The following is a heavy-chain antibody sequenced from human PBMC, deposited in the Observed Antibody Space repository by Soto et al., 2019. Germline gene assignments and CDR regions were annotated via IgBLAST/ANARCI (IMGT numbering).Heavy chain of an antibody. V-gene: IGHV1-18*01. CDR3: ATRSPAFDY. Sequence: QVQLVQPGPEVKKPGASVKVSCRTSGYTFTSYGISWVRQAPGQGLEWMGWISTDKGHTNYAQKFQGRVTMTTDTSTSTGYMELRSLRSDDTAVYYCATRSPAFDYWGQGTLVTVST. CDR2: ISTDKGHT. J-gene: IGHJ4*02. CDR1: GYTFTSYG.